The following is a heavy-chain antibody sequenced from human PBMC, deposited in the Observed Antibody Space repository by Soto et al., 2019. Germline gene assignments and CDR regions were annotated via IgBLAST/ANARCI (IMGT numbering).Heavy chain of an antibody. V-gene: IGHV3-30*18. D-gene: IGHD6-19*01. J-gene: IGHJ4*02. CDR1: GFTFSSSG. CDR3: AKSPPAVAGYFDY. Sequence: QVQQVESGGGVVQPGRSLRLSCAASGFTFSSSGMHWVRQAPGKGLEWVAVTSFDGSSGYYADSVRGRFTISRDNSNNPLYLQMNSLRAEGTAVYYCAKSPPAVAGYFDYWGQGTLVTVSA. CDR2: TSFDGSSG.